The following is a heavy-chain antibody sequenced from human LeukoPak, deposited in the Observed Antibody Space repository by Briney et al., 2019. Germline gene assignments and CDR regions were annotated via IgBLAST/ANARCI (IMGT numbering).Heavy chain of an antibody. Sequence: ASVKVSCKVSGYTLTELSMHWVRQAPGKGLEWMGGFDPEDGETIYAQKFQGRVTMTEDTSTDTAYMELSSLRSEDTAVYYCARDLSSSWCQACHWFDPWGQGTLVTVSS. D-gene: IGHD6-13*01. CDR2: FDPEDGET. CDR1: GYTLTELS. V-gene: IGHV1-24*01. CDR3: ARDLSSSWCQACHWFDP. J-gene: IGHJ5*02.